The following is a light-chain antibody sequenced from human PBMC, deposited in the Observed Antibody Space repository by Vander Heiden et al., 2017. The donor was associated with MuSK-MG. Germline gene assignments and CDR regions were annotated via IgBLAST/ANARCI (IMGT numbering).Light chain of an antibody. CDR3: SSYTRSSTWV. CDR1: SGYFGGYNY. CDR2: DVS. Sequence: QSALPQPAAVSACPGRSLTIPCPDKSGYFGGYNYVSWYQQHPGKAPKVMIYDVSKRPSGVSNRFSGSKSGNTASLTISGLQAEDEADYYCSSYTRSSTWVFGGGTKLTVL. V-gene: IGLV2-14*03. J-gene: IGLJ2*01.